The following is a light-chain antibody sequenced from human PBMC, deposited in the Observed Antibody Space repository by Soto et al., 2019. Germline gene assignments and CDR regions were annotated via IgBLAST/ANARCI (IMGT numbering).Light chain of an antibody. CDR2: DVS. CDR3: SSYTSTNSL. Sequence: QSALTQPASVSGSPGESITISCTGTSSDVGAYNHVSWYQQHPGKAPKLMIYDVSNRPSGVSNRFSGSKSGNTASLTISGLQAEDEADYYCSSYTSTNSLFGGGTQLTVL. CDR1: SSDVGAYNH. J-gene: IGLJ2*01. V-gene: IGLV2-14*03.